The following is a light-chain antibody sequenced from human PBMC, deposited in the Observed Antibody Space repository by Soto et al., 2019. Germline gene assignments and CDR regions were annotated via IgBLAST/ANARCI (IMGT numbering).Light chain of an antibody. CDR1: QSVSSSH. Sequence: EIVLTQSPGTLSLSPGERVILSCRASQSVSSSHLAWYQQKPGQAPRLLIYDEFKRATGIPDRFSGSGSGTEFTLTISRLEPEDYAVYHCQQYGSSPITFGQGRRLEMK. J-gene: IGKJ5*01. CDR3: QQYGSSPIT. CDR2: DEF. V-gene: IGKV3-20*01.